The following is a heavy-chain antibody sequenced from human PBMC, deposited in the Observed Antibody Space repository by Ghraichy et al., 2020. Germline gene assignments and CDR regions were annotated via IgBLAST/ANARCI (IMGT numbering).Heavy chain of an antibody. CDR1: GFTFSVFG. CDR3: AKGRAVGATNPPSDY. Sequence: GGSLRLSCAASGFTFSVFGMSWVRLAPGKGLEWVSGISGSDGRTSYADSVKGRFTISRDNSKDTLYLQLDSLRAEDTAVYYCAKGRAVGATNPPSDYWGQGTLVTDPS. D-gene: IGHD1-26*01. V-gene: IGHV3-23*01. CDR2: ISGSDGRT. J-gene: IGHJ4*02.